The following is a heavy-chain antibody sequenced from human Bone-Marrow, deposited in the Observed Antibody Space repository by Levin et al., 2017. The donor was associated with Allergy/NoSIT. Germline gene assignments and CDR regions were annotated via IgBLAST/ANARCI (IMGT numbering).Heavy chain of an antibody. CDR1: GSSISNYY. Sequence: SETLSLTCTVSGSSISNYYCSWIRQPAGKELEWIGRIYTSGSTNYNPSLKSRVTMSVDSSKRQFSLKLTSVTAADTAVYYCARGPIEVVAAFDYWGQGILVTVSS. V-gene: IGHV4-4*07. D-gene: IGHD2-15*01. CDR2: IYTSGST. J-gene: IGHJ4*02. CDR3: ARGPIEVVAAFDY.